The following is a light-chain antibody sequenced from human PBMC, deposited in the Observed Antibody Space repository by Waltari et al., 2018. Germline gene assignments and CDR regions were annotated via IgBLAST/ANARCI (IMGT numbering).Light chain of an antibody. CDR2: WAS. Sequence: DIVMTQSPDSLAVSLGERATLNCKSSQIVLYNSDNKNYLAWYQQKPGQPPKLLIYWASTRESGVPDRFSGSGSGTDFTLTITSLQAEDVAVYYCQQYYGTPPRTFGQGTKVEIK. CDR1: QIVLYNSDNKNY. J-gene: IGKJ1*01. CDR3: QQYYGTPPRT. V-gene: IGKV4-1*01.